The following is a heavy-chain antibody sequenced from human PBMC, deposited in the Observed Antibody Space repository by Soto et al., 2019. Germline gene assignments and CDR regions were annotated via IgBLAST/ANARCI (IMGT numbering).Heavy chain of an antibody. CDR1: GYTFSCCD. V-gene: IGHV1-8*01. Sequence: QVQLVQSGAEVKKPGASVKVSCKASGYTFSCCDINWVRQATGRGLEWLGWMNPNSGNTGYAQRFQGRVTMTRDTSISTAYMELNSLRSDDTAVYYCARVFGDVTHWGQGTLVTVSS. CDR2: MNPNSGNT. J-gene: IGHJ4*02. D-gene: IGHD2-21*02. CDR3: ARVFGDVTH.